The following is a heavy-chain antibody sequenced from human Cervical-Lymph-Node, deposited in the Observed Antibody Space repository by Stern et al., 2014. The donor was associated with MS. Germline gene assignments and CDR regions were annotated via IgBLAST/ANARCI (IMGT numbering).Heavy chain of an antibody. V-gene: IGHV4-39*01. CDR2: IDDTGRT. Sequence: QVQLQESGPGLVKPSETLSRTCTVSGKGLEWIGSIDDTGRTFYNPSLKSRVTISVDTSNNQFSLKLSSVTAADTAVYYCVRQVTVRSRFDYWGQGTLVTVSS. CDR3: VRQVTVRSRFDY. D-gene: IGHD4-11*01. J-gene: IGHJ4*02.